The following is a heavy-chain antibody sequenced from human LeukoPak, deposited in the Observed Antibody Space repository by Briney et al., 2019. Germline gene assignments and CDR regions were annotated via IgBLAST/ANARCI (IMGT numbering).Heavy chain of an antibody. J-gene: IGHJ1*01. CDR2: IRSKAYGGTT. CDR1: GFTFGDYA. Sequence: GGSLRLSCTASGFTFGDYAMSWFRQAPGRGLEWVGFIRSKAYGGTTEYAASVKGRFTISRDDSKSIAYLQMNSLKTEDTAVYYCTSSGYRGPAYFQHWGQGTLVTVSS. D-gene: IGHD3-22*01. CDR3: TSSGYRGPAYFQH. V-gene: IGHV3-49*03.